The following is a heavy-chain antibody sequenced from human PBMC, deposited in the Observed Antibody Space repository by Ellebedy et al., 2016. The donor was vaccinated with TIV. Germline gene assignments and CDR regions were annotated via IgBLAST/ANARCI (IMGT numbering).Heavy chain of an antibody. V-gene: IGHV3-7*01. CDR3: AKEHRAYGMDV. Sequence: GESLKISCAASGFTFSSYWMSWVRQAPGKGLEWVANIKQDGSEKYYVDSVKGRFTISRDNSKNTLYLQMNSLRAEDTAVYYCAKEHRAYGMDVWGQGTTVTVSS. CDR2: IKQDGSEK. D-gene: IGHD3-10*01. J-gene: IGHJ6*02. CDR1: GFTFSSYW.